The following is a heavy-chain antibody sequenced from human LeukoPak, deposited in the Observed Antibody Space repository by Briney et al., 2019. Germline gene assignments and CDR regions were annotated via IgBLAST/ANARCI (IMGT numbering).Heavy chain of an antibody. CDR1: GFTFSSYW. CDR3: ARSGYSSSWYDEFDY. D-gene: IGHD6-13*01. CDR2: IKQDGSEK. J-gene: IGHJ4*02. Sequence: GGSLRLSCAASGFTFSSYWMSWVRQAPGKGLEWVANIKQDGSEKYYVDSVKGRFTISRDNAKNSLYLQMNSLRAEDTAVYYCARSGYSSSWYDEFDYWGQGTLVTVSS. V-gene: IGHV3-7*04.